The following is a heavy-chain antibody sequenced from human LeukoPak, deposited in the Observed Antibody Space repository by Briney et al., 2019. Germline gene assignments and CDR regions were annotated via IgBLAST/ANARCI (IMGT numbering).Heavy chain of an antibody. J-gene: IGHJ4*02. CDR1: GGSISSYY. Sequence: PSETLSLTCTVSGGSISSYYWSWIRQPPGKGLEWIGYIYYSGSTNYNPSLKSRVTISVDTSKNQFSLKLSSVTAADTAVYYCASTYYYDSSGIHFDYWGQGTLVTVSS. CDR2: IYYSGST. V-gene: IGHV4-59*01. D-gene: IGHD3-22*01. CDR3: ASTYYYDSSGIHFDY.